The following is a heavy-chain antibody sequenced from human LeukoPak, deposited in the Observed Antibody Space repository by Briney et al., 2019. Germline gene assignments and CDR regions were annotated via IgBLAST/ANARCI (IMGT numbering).Heavy chain of an antibody. Sequence: GASVKVSCKASGYTFTSYDINWVRQATGQGLEWMGWMNPNSGNTGYAQKFQGRVTMTRNTSTSTAYMELSSLRSEDTAVYYCARGHFWSGYYARAYYYYMDVWGKGTTVTVSS. J-gene: IGHJ6*03. V-gene: IGHV1-8*01. CDR1: GYTFTSYD. D-gene: IGHD3-3*02. CDR2: MNPNSGNT. CDR3: ARGHFWSGYYARAYYYYMDV.